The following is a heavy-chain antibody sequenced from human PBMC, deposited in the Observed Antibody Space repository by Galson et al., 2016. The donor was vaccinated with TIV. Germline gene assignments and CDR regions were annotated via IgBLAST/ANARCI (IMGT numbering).Heavy chain of an antibody. Sequence: SVRLSCKASGYTFNHYYMHWVRQAPGQGLEWVGIINPSGGGASYAPKFQGRVTMTSDTSTSTFYMDLNSLRSDDTAIYYCAGAAGIHIHDALDVWGQGTKVTVSS. CDR2: INPSGGGA. J-gene: IGHJ3*01. CDR3: AGAAGIHIHDALDV. CDR1: GYTFNHYY. V-gene: IGHV1-46*02. D-gene: IGHD5-18*01.